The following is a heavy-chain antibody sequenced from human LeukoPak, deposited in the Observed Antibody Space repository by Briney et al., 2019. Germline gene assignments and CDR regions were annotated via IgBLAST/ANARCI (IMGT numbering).Heavy chain of an antibody. V-gene: IGHV3-15*01. Sequence: GGALRISCAAPGLTFCNAWVSWVRQAPGKGLEWVGRIKSNTAGGTTEYAAPVKGRFTISRDDSRNTPYLQMNSLKTEDTAVYYCTTYSSGWYSSDYWGQGTLVTVSS. D-gene: IGHD6-19*01. CDR1: GLTFCNAW. CDR2: IKSNTAGGTT. J-gene: IGHJ4*02. CDR3: TTYSSGWYSSDY.